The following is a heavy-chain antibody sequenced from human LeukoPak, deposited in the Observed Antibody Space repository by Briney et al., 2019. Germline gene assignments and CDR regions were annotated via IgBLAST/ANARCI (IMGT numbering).Heavy chain of an antibody. J-gene: IGHJ4*02. CDR1: GFAFGDYA. Sequence: PGGSLRLSCHASGFAFGDYAVSWVRQAPGKGLEWVGFIRKKTSGGTTEYAASVKGRFTISRDDSKSIAYLDMNNLETEDTAVYYCTRPSSTSAWGALYWGQGALVTVSS. D-gene: IGHD3-16*01. CDR2: IRKKTSGGTT. CDR3: TRPSSTSAWGALY. V-gene: IGHV3-49*04.